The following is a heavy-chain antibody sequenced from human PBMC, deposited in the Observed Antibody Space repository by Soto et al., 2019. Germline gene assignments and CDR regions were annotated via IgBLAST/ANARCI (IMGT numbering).Heavy chain of an antibody. V-gene: IGHV3-23*01. Sequence: GGSLRLSCAASGFTFSSYAMSWVRQAPGKGLEWVSAISGSGGSTYYADSVKGRFTISRDNSKNTLYLQMNSLRAEDTAVYYCAKGSVDTAMVDSWYFDLWGRGTLVTVSS. D-gene: IGHD5-18*01. CDR1: GFTFSSYA. CDR3: AKGSVDTAMVDSWYFDL. J-gene: IGHJ2*01. CDR2: ISGSGGST.